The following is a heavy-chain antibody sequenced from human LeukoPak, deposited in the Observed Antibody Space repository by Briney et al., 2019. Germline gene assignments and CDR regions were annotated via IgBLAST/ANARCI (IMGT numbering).Heavy chain of an antibody. J-gene: IGHJ4*02. V-gene: IGHV4-59*12. Sequence: PSETLSLTCTVSGGSISSYYWSWIRQPPGKGLEWIGYIYYSGSTNYNPSLKSRVTISVDTSKNQFSLKLSSVTAADTAVYYCAKEYGYGEAAAGVFDYWGQGTLVTVSS. CDR1: GGSISSYY. CDR3: AKEYGYGEAAAGVFDY. CDR2: IYYSGST. D-gene: IGHD6-13*01.